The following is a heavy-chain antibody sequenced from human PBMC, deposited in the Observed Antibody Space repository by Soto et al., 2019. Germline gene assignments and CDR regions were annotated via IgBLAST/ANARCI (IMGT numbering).Heavy chain of an antibody. CDR3: ARGGPVDRRFAP. V-gene: IGHV1-8*01. D-gene: IGHD2-21*01. CDR2: METKAGNR. J-gene: IGHJ5*02. Sequence: VQLVQSGAEVKKPGASVKVSCRASGYTFLDHEINWVRQGAGQGLEWMGWMETKAGNRGYAEKFEGRVTMTRDTATNTAYMELSSLTSDDTAVYYCARGGPVDRRFAPWGQGTLVTVSS. CDR1: GYTFLDHE.